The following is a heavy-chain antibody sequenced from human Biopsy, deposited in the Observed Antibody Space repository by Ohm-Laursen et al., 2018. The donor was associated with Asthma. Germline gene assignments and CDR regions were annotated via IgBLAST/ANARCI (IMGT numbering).Heavy chain of an antibody. V-gene: IGHV3-30-3*01. D-gene: IGHD6-13*01. CDR3: ARGYSTSWYFGY. Sequence: SLRLSCTASGFTFSSYAMHWVRQAPGKGLEWVAVISYDGSNKYYADSVKGRFTISRDNAKKSLFLEMNSLTVEDTAVYFCARGYSTSWYFGYRGQGTLVTVSS. CDR1: GFTFSSYA. J-gene: IGHJ4*02. CDR2: ISYDGSNK.